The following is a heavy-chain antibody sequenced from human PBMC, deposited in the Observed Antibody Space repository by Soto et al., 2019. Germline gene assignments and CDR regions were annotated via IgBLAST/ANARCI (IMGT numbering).Heavy chain of an antibody. J-gene: IGHJ4*02. CDR1: GGSISSSSYY. CDR2: IYYSGST. D-gene: IGHD5-12*01. Sequence: PSETLSLTCTVSGGSISSSSYYWGWIRQPPGKGLEWIGSIYYSGSTYYNPSLKSRVTISVDTSKNQFSLKLSSVTAADTAVYYCAREYPIVATRYYFDFWGQGTLVTVSS. V-gene: IGHV4-39*07. CDR3: AREYPIVATRYYFDF.